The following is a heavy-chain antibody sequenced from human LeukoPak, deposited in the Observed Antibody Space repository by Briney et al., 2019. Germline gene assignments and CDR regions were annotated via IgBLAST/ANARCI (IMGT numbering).Heavy chain of an antibody. CDR2: IDWDDDK. CDR1: GFSLSTSGMC. D-gene: IGHD2-15*01. V-gene: IGHV2-70*01. J-gene: IGHJ4*02. CDR3: ARGGSGGSCYRTFDY. Sequence: SGPTLVNPTQTLTLTCTFSGFSLSTSGMCVSWIRQPPGKALEWLALIDWDDDKYYSTSLKTRLTISKDTSKNQVALTMTNMDPVDTATYYCARGGSGGSCYRTFDYWGQGTLVTVSS.